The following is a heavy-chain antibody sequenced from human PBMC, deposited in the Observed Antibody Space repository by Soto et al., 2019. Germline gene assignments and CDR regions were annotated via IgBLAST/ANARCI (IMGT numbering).Heavy chain of an antibody. D-gene: IGHD3-22*01. V-gene: IGHV4-30-4*01. CDR2: IYYSGST. J-gene: IGHJ4*02. CDR1: GGSISSGDYY. Sequence: PSETLSLTCTVSGGSISSGDYYWSWIRQPPGKGLEWIGYIYYSGSTYYNPSLKSRVTISVDTSKNQFSLKLSSVTAADTAVYYCARGVYDRSKGYFDYWGQGTLVTVSS. CDR3: ARGVYDRSKGYFDY.